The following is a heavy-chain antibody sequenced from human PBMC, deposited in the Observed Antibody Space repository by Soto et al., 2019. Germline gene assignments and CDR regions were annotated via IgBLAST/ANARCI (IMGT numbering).Heavy chain of an antibody. CDR3: ARWTYYYDSRFWFDP. V-gene: IGHV4-34*01. D-gene: IGHD3-22*01. CDR1: GGSFSGYY. CDR2: INHSGST. J-gene: IGHJ5*02. Sequence: SETLSLTCAFYGGSFSGYYWSWIRQPPGKGLEWIGEINHSGSTNYNPSLKSRVTISVDTSKNQFSLKLSSVTAADTAVYYCARWTYYYDSRFWFDPWGQGTLVTVSS.